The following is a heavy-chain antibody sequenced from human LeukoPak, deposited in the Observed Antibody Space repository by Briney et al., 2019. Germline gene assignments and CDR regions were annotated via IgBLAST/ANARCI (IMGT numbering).Heavy chain of an antibody. V-gene: IGHV4-38-2*02. J-gene: IGHJ3*02. D-gene: IGHD7-27*01. CDR3: ARPRWGLDS. CDR2: INHSGSI. Sequence: PSETLSLTCTVSGYSISSGFYWGWIRQPPGKGLEWIGEINHSGSINYNPSLKSRVTITVDSSKNQFSLKLSSVTAADTAVYYCARPRWGLDSWGQGTMVTVSS. CDR1: GYSISSGFY.